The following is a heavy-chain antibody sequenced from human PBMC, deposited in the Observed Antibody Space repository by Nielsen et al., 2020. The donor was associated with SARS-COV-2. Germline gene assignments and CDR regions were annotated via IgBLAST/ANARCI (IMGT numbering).Heavy chain of an antibody. CDR1: GGSFGGYY. J-gene: IGHJ6*02. CDR2: INHSGST. D-gene: IGHD2-15*01. Sequence: SETLSLTCAVYGGSFGGYYWSWIRQPPGKGLEWIGEINHSGSTNYNPSLKSRVTISVDTSKNQFSLKLSSVTAADTAVYYCARGPGGPFVSVWGQGTTVTVSS. CDR3: ARGPGGPFVSV. V-gene: IGHV4-34*01.